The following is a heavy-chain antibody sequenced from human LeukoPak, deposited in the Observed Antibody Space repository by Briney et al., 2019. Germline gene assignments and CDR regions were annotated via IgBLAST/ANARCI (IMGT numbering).Heavy chain of an antibody. CDR3: ARGALLYCSGGSCPFDY. CDR2: INPNSGGT. Sequence: ASVKVSCKASGYTFTSYGISWVRQAPGQGLEWMGWINPNSGGTNYAQKFQGRVTMTRGTSISTAYMELSRLRSDDTAVYYCARGALLYCSGGSCPFDYWGQGTLVTVSS. V-gene: IGHV1-2*02. J-gene: IGHJ4*02. CDR1: GYTFTSYG. D-gene: IGHD2-15*01.